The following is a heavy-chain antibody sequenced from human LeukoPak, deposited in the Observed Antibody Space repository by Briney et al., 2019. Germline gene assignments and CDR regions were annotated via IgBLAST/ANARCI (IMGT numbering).Heavy chain of an antibody. CDR3: AKMLAGASGWYSLDY. CDR2: ISYDANRK. D-gene: IGHD6-19*01. J-gene: IGHJ4*02. V-gene: IGHV3-30*18. Sequence: PGGSLRLSCAASGFTLSSYGMLWVRQAPGKGLEWVAVISYDANRKYYVDSVKGRFTISRDDSNNTLYLQMNSLRAEDTAVYYCAKMLAGASGWYSLDYWGQGTLVTVSS. CDR1: GFTLSSYG.